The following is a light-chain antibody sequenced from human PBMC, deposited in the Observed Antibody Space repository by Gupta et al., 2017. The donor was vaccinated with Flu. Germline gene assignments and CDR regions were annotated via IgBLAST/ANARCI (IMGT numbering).Light chain of an antibody. V-gene: IGKV4-1*01. J-gene: IGKJ4*01. CDR3: HQDDGTPIT. CDR1: QRLDSKTKNY. Sequence: AESLGERANINCKSSQRLDSKTKNYISWFQHNPGQPPKLLIYWASTRESGVPDRFLDRGSGTDFNLSISSRQAEDVAVYYCHQDDGTPITFGGGTKVEIK. CDR2: WAS.